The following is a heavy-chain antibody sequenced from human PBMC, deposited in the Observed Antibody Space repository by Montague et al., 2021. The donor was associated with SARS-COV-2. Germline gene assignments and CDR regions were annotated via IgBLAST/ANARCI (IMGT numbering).Heavy chain of an antibody. Sequence: SETLSLTCAVSGGSISSSSHYWGWNRPPPGLGLVWIVDVTRSGGYNHSPTLQSPVSIFIYPYHIPFALRPNSVTAAATAMYFCARQRLNGRSTYYYYHDMNVWGRGTTVSFSS. CDR2: VTRSGGY. V-gene: IGHV4-39*01. CDR3: ARQRLNGRSTYYYYHDMNV. CDR1: GGSISSSSHY. J-gene: IGHJ6*02. D-gene: IGHD2-8*01.